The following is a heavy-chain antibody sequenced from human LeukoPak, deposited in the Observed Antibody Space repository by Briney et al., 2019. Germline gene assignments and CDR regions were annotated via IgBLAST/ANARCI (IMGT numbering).Heavy chain of an antibody. J-gene: IGHJ4*02. V-gene: IGHV4-61*02. Sequence: SETLSLTCTVSGGSISSGSYYWSWIRQPAGKGLEWIGRIYTSGSTNYNPSLKSRVTISVDTSKNQFSLKLSSVTAADTAVYYCARVAVGNGGCDYWGQGTLVTVSS. CDR2: IYTSGST. CDR1: GGSISSGSYY. D-gene: IGHD4-23*01. CDR3: ARVAVGNGGCDY.